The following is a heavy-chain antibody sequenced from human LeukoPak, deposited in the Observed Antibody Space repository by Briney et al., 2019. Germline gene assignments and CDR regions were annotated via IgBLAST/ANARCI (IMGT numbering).Heavy chain of an antibody. D-gene: IGHD3-10*01. Sequence: GGSLRLSCAASGFTVSSNYMSWVRQAPGKGLEWVSVIYSGGSTYYADSVKGRFTISRDNSKNTLYLQMNSLRAEDTAVYYCARGGVWFGELLSFDYWGQGTLVTVSS. V-gene: IGHV3-66*01. CDR2: IYSGGST. CDR1: GFTVSSNY. CDR3: ARGGVWFGELLSFDY. J-gene: IGHJ4*02.